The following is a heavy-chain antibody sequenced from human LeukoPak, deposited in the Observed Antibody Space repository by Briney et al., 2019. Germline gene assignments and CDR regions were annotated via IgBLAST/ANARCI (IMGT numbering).Heavy chain of an antibody. V-gene: IGHV3-21*01. J-gene: IGHJ6*02. D-gene: IGHD6-13*01. CDR3: TREEKLSTAAGSTCYYYGMDV. CDR2: ISSSSSYI. CDR1: GFTFSSYS. Sequence: PGGSLRLSCAASGFTFSSYSMNWVRQAPGKGLEWVSSISSSSSYIYYADSVKGRFTISRDNAKNSLYLQMNSLRAEDTAVYYCTREEKLSTAAGSTCYYYGMDVWGQGTTVTVSS.